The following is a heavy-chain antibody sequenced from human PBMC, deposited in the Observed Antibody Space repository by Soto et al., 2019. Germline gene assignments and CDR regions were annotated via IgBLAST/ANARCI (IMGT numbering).Heavy chain of an antibody. CDR1: GGSISSYY. J-gene: IGHJ5*01. CDR2: IYYSGST. Sequence: SETLSLTCTVSGGSISSYYWSWIRQPPGKGLEWIGYIYYSGSTNYNPSLKSRVTISVDTSKNQFSLKLSSVTAADTAVYYCAREQGTGTFDYWGQGTLVTVS. V-gene: IGHV4-59*01. D-gene: IGHD1-1*01. CDR3: AREQGTGTFDY.